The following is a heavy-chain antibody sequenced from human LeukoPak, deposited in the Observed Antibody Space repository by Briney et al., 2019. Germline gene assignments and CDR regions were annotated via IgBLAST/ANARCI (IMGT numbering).Heavy chain of an antibody. D-gene: IGHD3-16*01. CDR2: INPNSGGT. Sequence: ASVKVSCKASGYTFTGYYMHWVRQAPGQGLEWMGRINPNSGGTNYAQKFQGRVTMTRDTSISTAYMELSRLRSDDTAVYYCARRKGEPNIFDYWGRGTLVTVSS. V-gene: IGHV1-2*06. CDR1: GYTFTGYY. J-gene: IGHJ4*02. CDR3: ARRKGEPNIFDY.